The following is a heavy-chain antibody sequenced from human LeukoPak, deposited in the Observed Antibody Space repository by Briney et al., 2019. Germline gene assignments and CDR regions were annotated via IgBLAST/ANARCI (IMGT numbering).Heavy chain of an antibody. CDR2: IYCSGST. V-gene: IGHV4-59*01. Sequence: SETLSLTCTVSGGSISSYYWSWIRQPPGKGLEWIGYIYCSGSTNYNPSLKSRVTISVDTSKNQFSLKLSSVTAADTAVYYCARLSGYTHYGMDVWGQGTTVTVSS. CDR3: ARLSGYTHYGMDV. J-gene: IGHJ6*02. D-gene: IGHD3-22*01. CDR1: GGSISSYY.